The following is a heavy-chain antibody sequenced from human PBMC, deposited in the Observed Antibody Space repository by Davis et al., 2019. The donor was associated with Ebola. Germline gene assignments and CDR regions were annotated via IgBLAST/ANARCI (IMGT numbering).Heavy chain of an antibody. CDR3: ARGPQLERYDY. J-gene: IGHJ4*02. D-gene: IGHD1-1*01. V-gene: IGHV4-59*01. Sequence: MPSETLSLTCTVSGGSISSYYWSWIRQPPGKGLGWIGYIYYSGSTNYNPSLKSRVTISVDTSKNQFSLKLSSVTAADTAVYYCARGPQLERYDYWGQGTLVTASS. CDR1: GGSISSYY. CDR2: IYYSGST.